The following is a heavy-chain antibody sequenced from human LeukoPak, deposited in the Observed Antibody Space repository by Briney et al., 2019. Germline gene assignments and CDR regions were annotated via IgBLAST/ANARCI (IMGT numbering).Heavy chain of an antibody. CDR2: INHSGST. D-gene: IGHD1-26*01. J-gene: IGHJ3*02. V-gene: IGHV4-34*01. Sequence: QPSETLSLTCAVYGGSFSVYYWSWIRQPPGKGLEWIGEINHSGSTIYNPSLKSRVTISVDTSKNQFSLKLSSVTAADTSVYYCARRKVGATLDAFDIWGQGTMVTVSS. CDR3: ARRKVGATLDAFDI. CDR1: GGSFSVYY.